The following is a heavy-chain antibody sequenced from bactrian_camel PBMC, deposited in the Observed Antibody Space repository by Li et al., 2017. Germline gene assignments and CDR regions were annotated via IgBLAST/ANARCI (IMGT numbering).Heavy chain of an antibody. CDR1: GFTFHRSC. J-gene: IGHJ6*01. Sequence: HVQLVESGGGSVQTGGSLRLSCTASGFTFHRSCMGWVRVGIRNEREGVARIDSDGKTRYADAVAGRFTISKDNAKNTLYLQMNSLQPEDTGMYYCAAECLSRPTGVQIREDQFAYWGQETHITVS. CDR3: AAECLSRPTGVQIREDQFAY. V-gene: IGHV3S9*01. CDR2: IDSDGKT. D-gene: IGHD5*01.